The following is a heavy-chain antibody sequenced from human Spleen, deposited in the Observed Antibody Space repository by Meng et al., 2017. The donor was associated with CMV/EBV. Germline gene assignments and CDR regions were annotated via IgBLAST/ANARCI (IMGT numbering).Heavy chain of an antibody. CDR3: ARERVWSVYYYGMDV. CDR1: GYTFTAYY. D-gene: IGHD3-3*01. Sequence: ASVKVSCKASGYTFTAYYMHWVRQAPGQGLEWMGWINPNSGGTNYAQKFQGRVTMTRDTSISTAYLELSRLRSDDTAVYYCARERVWSVYYYGMDVWGQGTTVTVSS. J-gene: IGHJ6*02. V-gene: IGHV1-2*02. CDR2: INPNSGGT.